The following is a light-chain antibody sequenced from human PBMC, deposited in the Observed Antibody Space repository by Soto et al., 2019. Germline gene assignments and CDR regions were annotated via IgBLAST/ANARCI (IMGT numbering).Light chain of an antibody. CDR3: QKYSSVIT. CDR1: QGIGNF. Sequence: DIQLTQSPSSLSASVGDRVTITCRASQGIGNFLAWYQQKPGKVPKLLISAATLQSGVPSRFSGSGSGTDFTLTITNLQPEDVATYYCQKYSSVITFGQGTRLEIK. CDR2: AA. J-gene: IGKJ5*01. V-gene: IGKV1-27*01.